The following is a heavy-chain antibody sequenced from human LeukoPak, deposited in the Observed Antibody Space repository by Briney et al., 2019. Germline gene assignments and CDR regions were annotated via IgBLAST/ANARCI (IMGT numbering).Heavy chain of an antibody. J-gene: IGHJ4*02. D-gene: IGHD1-26*01. CDR3: AKHWGGSYLDFNF. CDR2: ISSSSSYI. V-gene: IGHV3-21*04. CDR1: GVTFSSYS. Sequence: PGGSLRLSCAASGVTFSSYSMNCVRQAPGKGLEWVSSISSSSSYIYYADSVKGRFTISRDNSKNTLYLQMNSLRAEDTAVYYCAKHWGGSYLDFNFWGRGALVTVSS.